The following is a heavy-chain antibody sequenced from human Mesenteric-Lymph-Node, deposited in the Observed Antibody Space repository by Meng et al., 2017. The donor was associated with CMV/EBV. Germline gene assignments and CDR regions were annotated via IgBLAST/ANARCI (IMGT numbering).Heavy chain of an antibody. V-gene: IGHV1-69*10. CDR1: GGTFSSYA. D-gene: IGHD6-25*01. CDR3: ARDSPPSGNYARMDV. CDR2: IIPILGIA. J-gene: IGHJ6*02. Sequence: SVKVSCKASGGTFSSYAISWVRQAPGQGLEWMGGIIPILGIANYAQKFQGRVTITADKSTSTAYMELSSLRSEDTAVYYCARDSPPSGNYARMDVWGQGTTVTVSS.